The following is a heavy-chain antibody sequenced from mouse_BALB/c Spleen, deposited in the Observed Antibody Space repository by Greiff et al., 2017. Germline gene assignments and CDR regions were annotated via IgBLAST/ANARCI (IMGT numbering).Heavy chain of an antibody. Sequence: VKLVESGPGLVAPSQSLSITCTVSGFSLTSYGVHWVRQPPGKGLEWLGVIWAGGSTNYNSALMSRLSISKDNSKSQVFLKMNSLQTDDTAMYYGARESPYYGSSFPDAMDYWGQGTSVTVSS. CDR2: IWAGGST. D-gene: IGHD1-1*01. J-gene: IGHJ4*01. V-gene: IGHV2-9*02. CDR3: ARESPYYGSSFPDAMDY. CDR1: GFSLTSYG.